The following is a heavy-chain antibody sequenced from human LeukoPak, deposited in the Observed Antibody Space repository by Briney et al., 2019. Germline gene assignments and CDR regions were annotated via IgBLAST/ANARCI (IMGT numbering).Heavy chain of an antibody. CDR1: GFTFSSYG. J-gene: IGHJ4*02. CDR2: XXXDGSNK. CDR3: AKARQHSSGWEYYFDY. Sequence: GGSLRLSCAASGFTFSSYGMHWVRQAPGKGLEWVXXXXXDGSNKYYADSVKGRFTISRDNSKNTLYLQMNSLRAEDTAVYYCAKARQHSSGWEYYFDYWGQGTLVTVSS. V-gene: IGHV3-30*02. D-gene: IGHD6-19*01.